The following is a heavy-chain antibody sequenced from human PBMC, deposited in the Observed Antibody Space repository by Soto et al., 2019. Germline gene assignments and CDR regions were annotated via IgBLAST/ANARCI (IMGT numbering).Heavy chain of an antibody. CDR3: ARAPMVLSRSYFDS. CDR2: ISYSGNT. D-gene: IGHD2-8*01. Sequence: SETLSLTCTVSGGSISNFYWSWIRQPPGKGLEWIGYISYSGNTNYNPSLKSRVTISVDTSKNQLSLNLTSVTAADTAVYYCARAPMVLSRSYFDSWGKGTPVTVSS. J-gene: IGHJ4*02. CDR1: GGSISNFY. V-gene: IGHV4-59*01.